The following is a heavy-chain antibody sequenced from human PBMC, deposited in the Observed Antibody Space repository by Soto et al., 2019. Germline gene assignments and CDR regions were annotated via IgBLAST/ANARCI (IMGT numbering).Heavy chain of an antibody. CDR2: IGGDGGST. J-gene: IGHJ2*01. CDR1: GFTFSSYA. V-gene: IGHV3-23*01. Sequence: EVQLLESGGGLVQPGGSLRLSCADSGFTFSSYAMNWVRQAPGKGLEWVSLIGGDGGSTYYADSVRGRFTISRDNSKNTLYLQMNSLRAEDTAIYYCAKAYSSIWSHWYFDLWGLGTLVTVSS. CDR3: AKAYSSIWSHWYFDL. D-gene: IGHD6-13*01.